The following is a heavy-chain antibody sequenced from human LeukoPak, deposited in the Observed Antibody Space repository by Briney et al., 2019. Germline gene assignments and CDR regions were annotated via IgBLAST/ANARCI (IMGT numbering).Heavy chain of an antibody. Sequence: PSETLSLTCAVYGGSFSGYYWSWIRQPPGKGLEWIGEINHSGSTNYNPSLKSRVTISVDTSKNQSSLKLSSVTAADTAVYYCARAHPYYYDSSGYYFDYWGQGTLVTVSS. CDR1: GGSFSGYY. D-gene: IGHD3-22*01. CDR3: ARAHPYYYDSSGYYFDY. CDR2: INHSGST. V-gene: IGHV4-34*01. J-gene: IGHJ4*02.